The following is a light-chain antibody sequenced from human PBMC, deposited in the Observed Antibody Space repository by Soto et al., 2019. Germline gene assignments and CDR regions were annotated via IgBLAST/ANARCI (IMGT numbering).Light chain of an antibody. Sequence: QSVLTQPPSVSGAPGQSVTISCTGSSANIGAGYDVHWYQQLPGTAPKLLIYDNNNRPSGVPDRFSGSKSGTSASLAITRLQAEDEADYFCQSFDTRLSGVVFGGGTKVTVL. CDR2: DNN. CDR1: SANIGAGYD. J-gene: IGLJ2*01. V-gene: IGLV1-40*01. CDR3: QSFDTRLSGVV.